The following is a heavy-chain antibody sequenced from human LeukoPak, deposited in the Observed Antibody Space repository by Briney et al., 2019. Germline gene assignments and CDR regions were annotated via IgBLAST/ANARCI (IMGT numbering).Heavy chain of an antibody. CDR3: AREGYRSHYFDY. D-gene: IGHD5-18*01. J-gene: IGHJ4*02. Sequence: ASVKVSCKASGYTFTSYDINWVRQATGQGLEWMGWMNPNSGNTGYAQKLQGRVTMTTDTSTSTAYMELRSLRSDDTAVYYCAREGYRSHYFDYWGQGTLVTVSS. V-gene: IGHV1-8*01. CDR1: GYTFTSYD. CDR2: MNPNSGNT.